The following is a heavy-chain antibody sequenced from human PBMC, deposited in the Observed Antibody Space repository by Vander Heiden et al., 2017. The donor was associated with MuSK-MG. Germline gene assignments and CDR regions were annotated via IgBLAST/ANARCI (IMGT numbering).Heavy chain of an antibody. D-gene: IGHD4-17*01. CDR3: ARSYGLRAVTPALDAFDI. V-gene: IGHV5-51*01. J-gene: IGHJ3*02. CDR1: GYSFTSYW. Sequence: EVQLVQSGAEVKKPGESLQIPCQGSGYSFTSYWIGWVRQMPGKGLEWMGIIYPGDSDTRYSPSFQGQVTISADKSISTAYLQWSSLKASDTAMYYCARSYGLRAVTPALDAFDIWGQGTMVTVSS. CDR2: IYPGDSDT.